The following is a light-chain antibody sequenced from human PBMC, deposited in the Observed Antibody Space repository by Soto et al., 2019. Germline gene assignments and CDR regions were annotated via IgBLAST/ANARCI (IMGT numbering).Light chain of an antibody. Sequence: TQSPGTLSLSPGERATLSCRASQSVSNYLAWYQRKPGQAPKLLIYDASSLESGVPSRFSGSGSGTEFTLTISSLQPDDFATYYCQQYNSYSWTFGQGTKVDIK. J-gene: IGKJ1*01. CDR1: QSVSNY. CDR2: DAS. CDR3: QQYNSYSWT. V-gene: IGKV1-5*01.